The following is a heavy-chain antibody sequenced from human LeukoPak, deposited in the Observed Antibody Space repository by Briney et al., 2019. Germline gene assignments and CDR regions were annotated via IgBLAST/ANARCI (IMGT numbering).Heavy chain of an antibody. V-gene: IGHV4-61*08. Sequence: SETLSLTCTVSGGSISSGDYYWSWIRQPPGKGLEWIGYIYHSGSTNYNPSLQSRVTISVDTSKNQFSLNLNSVTAADTAVYYCARGGAARLHFQNWGQGTLVTVSS. CDR1: GGSISSGDYY. J-gene: IGHJ1*01. CDR2: IYHSGST. D-gene: IGHD6-6*01. CDR3: ARGGAARLHFQN.